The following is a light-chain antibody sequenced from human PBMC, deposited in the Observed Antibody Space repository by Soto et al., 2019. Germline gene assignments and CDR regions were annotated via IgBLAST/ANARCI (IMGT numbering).Light chain of an antibody. CDR1: SSDVGSYNL. V-gene: IGLV2-23*02. CDR3: CSYAGFYV. CDR2: EVS. Sequence: QSVLTQPASVSGSPGQSITIFCTGTSSDVGSYNLVSWYQQHPGKAPKLMIYEVSKRPSGVSNRFSGSKSGNTASLTISGLQAEDEADYYCCSYAGFYVIGTGTKVTVL. J-gene: IGLJ1*01.